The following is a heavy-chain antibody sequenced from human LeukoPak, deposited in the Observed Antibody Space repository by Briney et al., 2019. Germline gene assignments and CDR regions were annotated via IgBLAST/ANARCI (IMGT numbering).Heavy chain of an antibody. CDR2: IYYSGST. CDR1: GGSISSYY. V-gene: IGHV4-59*01. Sequence: SETLSLTCTVSGGSISSYYWSWIRQPPGKGPEWIGYIYYSGSTSYNPSLKSRVTISVDTSKNQFSLKLSSVTAADTAVYYCARDQHQYCSGGSCYSGWFDPWGQGTLVTVSS. CDR3: ARDQHQYCSGGSCYSGWFDP. D-gene: IGHD2-15*01. J-gene: IGHJ5*02.